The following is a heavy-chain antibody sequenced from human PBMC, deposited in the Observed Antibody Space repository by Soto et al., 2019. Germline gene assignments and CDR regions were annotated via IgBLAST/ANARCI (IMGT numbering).Heavy chain of an antibody. CDR3: ARLAVPHGWYVDHYYYMDV. D-gene: IGHD6-19*01. V-gene: IGHV4-59*08. Sequence: QVQLQESGPGLVKPSETLSLTCTVSGASISGHYWSWIRQPPGKGLEWIGYIYYSGSTNYNPSLKSRVTMSVDTSKNQFTLKFSSVTAADTAVYYCARLAVPHGWYVDHYYYMDVWGNGTTVTASS. J-gene: IGHJ6*03. CDR1: GASISGHY. CDR2: IYYSGST.